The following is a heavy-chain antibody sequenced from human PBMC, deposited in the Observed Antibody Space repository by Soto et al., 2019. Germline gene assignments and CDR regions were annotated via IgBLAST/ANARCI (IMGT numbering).Heavy chain of an antibody. CDR1: GFIFDDYA. Sequence: EVQLVESGGGLVQPGRSLRLSCAASGFIFDDYAMHWVRQAPGKGLEWVSGLSWNSDNIGYAASVKGRFTISRDNAENSLYLQMNSLRPEDTALYYCARGTVDYVPWYFDLCGGGTLVTVAA. V-gene: IGHV3-9*01. CDR3: ARGTVDYVPWYFDL. CDR2: LSWNSDNI. J-gene: IGHJ2*01. D-gene: IGHD4-17*01.